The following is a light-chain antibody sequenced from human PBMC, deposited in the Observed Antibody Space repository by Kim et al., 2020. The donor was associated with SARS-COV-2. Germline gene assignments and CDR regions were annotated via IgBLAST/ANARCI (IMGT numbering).Light chain of an antibody. V-gene: IGLV3-1*01. CDR3: QAWDTSTTYV. J-gene: IGLJ1*01. CDR2: QDN. CDR1: KLGDKH. Sequence: SYELTQPPSVSVSPGQTASITCSGDKLGDKHACWYQQKPGQSPVLVIYQDNERPSGIPERFSGSNSGNTATLTISGTQAMDEADYYCQAWDTSTTYVFGT.